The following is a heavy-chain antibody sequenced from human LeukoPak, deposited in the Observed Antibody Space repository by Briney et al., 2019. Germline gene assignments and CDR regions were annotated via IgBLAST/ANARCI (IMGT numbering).Heavy chain of an antibody. CDR1: GGTFSSYA. Sequence: SVKVSCKASGGTFSSYAISWVRQAPGQGLEWMGGIIPIFGTANYTQKFQGRVTITADESTSTAYMELSSLRSEDTAVYYCARHRAPRGYSYGYDYWGQGTLVTVSS. V-gene: IGHV1-69*13. CDR3: ARHRAPRGYSYGYDY. CDR2: IIPIFGTA. J-gene: IGHJ4*02. D-gene: IGHD5-18*01.